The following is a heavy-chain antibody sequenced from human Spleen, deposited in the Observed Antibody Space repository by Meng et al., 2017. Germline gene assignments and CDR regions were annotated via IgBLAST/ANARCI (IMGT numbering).Heavy chain of an antibody. D-gene: IGHD1-26*01. V-gene: IGHV4-34*01. Sequence: SETLSLTCAVQGGSFSGYYWSWIRQPPGKGLEWIGEINHGGSTNYNPSLKSRVNISVDTSKNQFSLKLKSVTAADTAVYYCARRDSPNSGSYSYWGQGTLVTVSS. CDR2: INHGGST. J-gene: IGHJ4*02. CDR3: ARRDSPNSGSYSY. CDR1: GGSFSGYY.